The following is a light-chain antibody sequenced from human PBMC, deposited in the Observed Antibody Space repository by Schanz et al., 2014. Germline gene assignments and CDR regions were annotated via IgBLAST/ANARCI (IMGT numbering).Light chain of an antibody. CDR3: QQYNNWPPLT. CDR1: QSLASS. CDR2: GAS. V-gene: IGKV3-15*01. J-gene: IGKJ4*01. Sequence: IVLTQSPVTLSLSPGERVTLSCRASQSLASSSLAWYQQNPGQAPRLLIYGASTRATGIPARFSGSGSGTEFTLTISSLQSEDFAVYSCQQYNNWPPLTFGGGTKVEIK.